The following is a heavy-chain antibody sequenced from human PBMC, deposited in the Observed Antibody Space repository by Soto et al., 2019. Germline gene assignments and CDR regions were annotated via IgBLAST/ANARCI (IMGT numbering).Heavy chain of an antibody. J-gene: IGHJ4*02. Sequence: LRLSCPASGFTFSDYYMSWIRQAPGKGLEWVSYISSSSSYTNYADSVKGRFTISRDNAKNSLYLQMNSLRAEDTAVYYCARAIRIAAAANTIDYWGQGTLVTVSS. CDR3: ARAIRIAAAANTIDY. CDR2: ISSSSSYT. V-gene: IGHV3-11*06. D-gene: IGHD6-13*01. CDR1: GFTFSDYY.